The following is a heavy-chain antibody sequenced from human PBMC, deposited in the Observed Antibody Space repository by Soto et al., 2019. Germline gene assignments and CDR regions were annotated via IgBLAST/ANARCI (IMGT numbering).Heavy chain of an antibody. D-gene: IGHD3-22*01. CDR3: AKIGGYFDY. CDR1: GFTFINTG. CDR2: ITGNGDTT. J-gene: IGHJ4*02. Sequence: PGGSLRLSCAGSGFTFINTGMSWVRQASGQGLEWVSAITGNGDTTYYADSVKGRFTISRDNSKSTLYLQMNSLRAEDTAVYYCAKIGGYFDYWGQGTLVTISS. V-gene: IGHV3-23*01.